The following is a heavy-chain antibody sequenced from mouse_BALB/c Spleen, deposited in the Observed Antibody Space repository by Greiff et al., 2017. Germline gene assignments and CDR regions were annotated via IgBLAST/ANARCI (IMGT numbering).Heavy chain of an antibody. CDR3: ARRGGYGYDSMDY. CDR1: GFTFSSYT. Sequence: DVKLVESGGGLVQPGGSLKLSCAASGFTFSSYTMSWVRQTPEKRLEWVAYISNGGGSTYYPDTVKGRFTISRDNAKNTLYLQMSSLKSEDTAMYYCARRGGYGYDSMDYWGQGTSVTVSS. V-gene: IGHV5-12-2*01. CDR2: ISNGGGST. D-gene: IGHD2-2*01. J-gene: IGHJ4*01.